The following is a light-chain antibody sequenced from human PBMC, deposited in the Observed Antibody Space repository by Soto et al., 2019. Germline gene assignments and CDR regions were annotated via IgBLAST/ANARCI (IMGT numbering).Light chain of an antibody. Sequence: EIVLTQSPGTLSLYPGERATLSCRASQSVSSSYLAWYQQKPGQAPRLLIYGASTRDTGIPDRFSGSGSGTDFTLTLSRLEPEDFAVYYCQQYGSSPRFTFGPGTKVDIK. V-gene: IGKV3-20*01. CDR1: QSVSSSY. CDR2: GAS. CDR3: QQYGSSPRFT. J-gene: IGKJ3*01.